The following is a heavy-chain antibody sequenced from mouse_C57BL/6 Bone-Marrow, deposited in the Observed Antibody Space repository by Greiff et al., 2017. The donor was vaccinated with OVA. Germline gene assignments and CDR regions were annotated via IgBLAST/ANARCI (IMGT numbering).Heavy chain of an antibody. Sequence: VQLQQSGAELVRPGTSVKVSCKASGYAFTNYLIEWVKQRPGQGLEWIGVINPGSGGTNYTEKFKGKATLTADKSSSTAYMQLSSLTSEDSAVYVCANLYYFDYWGQGTTLTVSS. CDR2: INPGSGGT. CDR1: GYAFTNYL. J-gene: IGHJ2*01. D-gene: IGHD1-1*01. CDR3: ANLYYFDY. V-gene: IGHV1-54*01.